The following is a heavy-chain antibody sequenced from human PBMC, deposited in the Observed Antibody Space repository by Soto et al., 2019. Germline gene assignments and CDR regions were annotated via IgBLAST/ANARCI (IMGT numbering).Heavy chain of an antibody. J-gene: IGHJ4*02. D-gene: IGHD6-13*01. Sequence: PSQTLSLTCAVYGGSFSGYYWSWIRQPPGKGLEWIGEINHSGSTNYNPSLKSRVTISVDTSKNQFSLKLSSVTAADTAVYYCARERIAAALWIDYWGQGTLVTVSS. CDR1: GGSFSGYY. CDR2: INHSGST. CDR3: ARERIAAALWIDY. V-gene: IGHV4-34*01.